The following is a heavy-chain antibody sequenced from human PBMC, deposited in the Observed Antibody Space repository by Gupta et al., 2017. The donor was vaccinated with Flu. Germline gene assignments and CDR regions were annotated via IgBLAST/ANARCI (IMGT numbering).Heavy chain of an antibody. V-gene: IGHV1-18*01. CDR3: ARPTAAVLDV. Sequence: QVQFVQSGPEVKKPGASVKVSCTTSGYIFTDYGITWVRQSPGQGLEWMAWISPYNGNTQYSQRFQDRVIMTIDTTTNTDHMELTSLRSDDTAVYFCARPTAAVLDVWGQGTTVTVSS. J-gene: IGHJ6*02. CDR2: ISPYNGNT. CDR1: GYIFTDYG. D-gene: IGHD6-13*01.